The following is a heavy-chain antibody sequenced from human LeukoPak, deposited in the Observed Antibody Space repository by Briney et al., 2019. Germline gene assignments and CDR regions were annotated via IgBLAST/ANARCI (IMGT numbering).Heavy chain of an antibody. CDR3: ARGGELLDY. CDR1: GFSLSSYA. CDR2: ISSTDAGT. D-gene: IGHD1-26*01. V-gene: IGHV3-23*01. J-gene: IGHJ4*02. Sequence: GGSLRLSCAASGFSLSSYAMSWVRQAPGKGLEWVSAISSTDAGTYHADSVRGRFTISRDSSKNTLYLQMNSLRAEDTAVYYCARGGELLDYWGQGTLVTVSS.